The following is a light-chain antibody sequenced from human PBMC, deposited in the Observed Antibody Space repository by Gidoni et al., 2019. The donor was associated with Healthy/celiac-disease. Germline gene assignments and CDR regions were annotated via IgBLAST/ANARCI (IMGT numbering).Light chain of an antibody. CDR3: CSYAGSTLLYV. CDR1: SSDVGSYNL. J-gene: IGLJ1*01. Sequence: QSALTQPASASGSPGQSITISCTGTSSDVGSYNLVSWYQQHPGKAPKLIIYEVSKRPSGVSNRFSGSKSGNTASLTISGLQAEDEADYYCCSYAGSTLLYVFGTGTKVTVL. V-gene: IGLV2-23*02. CDR2: EVS.